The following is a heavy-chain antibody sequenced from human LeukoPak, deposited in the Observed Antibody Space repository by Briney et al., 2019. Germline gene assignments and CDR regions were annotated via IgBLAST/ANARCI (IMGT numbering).Heavy chain of an antibody. CDR1: GGSISSSSYY. CDR3: ARQGEKTVTTNWYFNL. CDR2: IYYIGST. V-gene: IGHV4-39*01. J-gene: IGHJ2*01. D-gene: IGHD4-17*01. Sequence: PSETLSLTCTVSGGSISSSSYYWGWIRQPPGKGLEWIGCIYYIGSTHYNPSLKSRVTISVDTSKNQFSLKLSSVTAADTAVYYCARQGEKTVTTNWYFNLWGRGTLVTVSS.